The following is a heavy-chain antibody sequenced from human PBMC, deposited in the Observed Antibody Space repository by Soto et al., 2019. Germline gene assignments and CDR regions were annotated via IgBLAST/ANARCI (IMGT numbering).Heavy chain of an antibody. Sequence: QLQLQESGPGLVKPSETLSLTCTVSGGSISSSSYYWGWIRQPPGKGLAWSGSIYYSGSTYYNPSLKSRVTISVDTSKNQFALKLSSVPAADTAVYYCARQSQDYGDFYFDYWCQGTLVTVSS. CDR2: IYYSGST. D-gene: IGHD4-17*01. CDR1: GGSISSSSYY. CDR3: ARQSQDYGDFYFDY. V-gene: IGHV4-39*01. J-gene: IGHJ4*02.